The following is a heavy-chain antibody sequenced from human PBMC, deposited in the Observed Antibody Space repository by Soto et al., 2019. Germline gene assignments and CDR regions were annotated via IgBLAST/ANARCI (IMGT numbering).Heavy chain of an antibody. CDR2: ISYDDGNVR. Sequence: QEQLVESGGGVVQPGRSLRLSCVASGFPVSEYSMHWVRQAPGKGLEWVAVISYDDGNVRDYADSVQGRFTGSRDNATNTLFLQMDSRRSEDTAVYYCARDQGGAYFPHDGFDMWGQGTVVTVSS. D-gene: IGHD1-26*01. J-gene: IGHJ3*02. CDR3: ARDQGGAYFPHDGFDM. CDR1: GFPVSEYS. V-gene: IGHV3-30-3*01.